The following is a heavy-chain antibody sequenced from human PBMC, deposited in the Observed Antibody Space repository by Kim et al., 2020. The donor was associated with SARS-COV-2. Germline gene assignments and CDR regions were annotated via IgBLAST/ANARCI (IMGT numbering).Heavy chain of an antibody. V-gene: IGHV3-23*03. CDR1: GFTFSSYA. CDR2: IYSGGSST. J-gene: IGHJ5*02. CDR3: AKDSQGIIWFDP. Sequence: GGSLRLSCAASGFTFSSYAMSWVRQAPGKGLEWVSVIYSGGSSTYYADSVKGRFTISRDNSKNTLYLQMNSLRAEDTAVYDCAKDSQGIIWFDPWGQGTLVTVSS.